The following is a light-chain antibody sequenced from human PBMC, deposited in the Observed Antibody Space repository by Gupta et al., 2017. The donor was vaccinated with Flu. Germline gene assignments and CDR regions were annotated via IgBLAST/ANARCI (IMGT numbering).Light chain of an antibody. CDR2: EAS. Sequence: PAPLSLPPGQRTTLFCRASHTISKYLAWYQQRPGQAPRLLIYEASNRATGVPARFSGSGSGTDFTLTISGLEPGDSAVYFCQQRGKWPITFGQGTRLEIK. V-gene: IGKV3-11*01. CDR1: HTISKY. CDR3: QQRGKWPIT. J-gene: IGKJ5*01.